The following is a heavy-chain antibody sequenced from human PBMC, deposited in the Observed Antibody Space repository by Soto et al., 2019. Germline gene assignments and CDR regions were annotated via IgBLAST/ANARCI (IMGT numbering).Heavy chain of an antibody. J-gene: IGHJ6*02. Sequence: EVQLVESGGGLVQPGGSLRLSCAASGFTFSNYWIHWVRQAPGKGLVLVSRINGDGTTTDYADSVKGRFTISRDNAKHTVYLQMNSLTGEEAAVYYCARGIRGYYGVDVWGQATTVTVSS. CDR1: GFTFSNYW. CDR3: ARGIRGYYGVDV. V-gene: IGHV3-74*01. D-gene: IGHD1-20*01. CDR2: INGDGTTT.